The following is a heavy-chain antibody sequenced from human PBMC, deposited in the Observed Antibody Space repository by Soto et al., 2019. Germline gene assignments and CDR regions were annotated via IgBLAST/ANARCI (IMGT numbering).Heavy chain of an antibody. J-gene: IGHJ6*02. CDR1: GGSFSGYY. D-gene: IGHD6-19*01. Sequence: SETLSLTCAVYGGSFSGYYWSWIRQPPRKGLEWIGEINHSGSTNYNPSLKSRVTISVDTSKNQFSLKLSSVTAADTAVYYCARGRSSGWYPYYYYGMDVWGQGTTVTVSS. CDR3: ARGRSSGWYPYYYYGMDV. V-gene: IGHV4-34*01. CDR2: INHSGST.